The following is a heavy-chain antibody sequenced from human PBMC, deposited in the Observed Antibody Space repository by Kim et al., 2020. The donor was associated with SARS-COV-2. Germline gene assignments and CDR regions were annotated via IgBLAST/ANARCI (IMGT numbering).Heavy chain of an antibody. V-gene: IGHV3-30*03. CDR2: ISYDGSKK. J-gene: IGHJ5*02. Sequence: GGSLRLSCAASGFIFSFYDINWVRQAPGKGLEWVAAISYDGSKKYYADSVKGRFKISRDNSKNTLYLEMNSLRVEDMALYYCWMRGDYENWLDPWGQGTLVIVSS. CDR1: GFIFSFYD. CDR3: WMRGDYENWLDP. D-gene: IGHD4-17*01.